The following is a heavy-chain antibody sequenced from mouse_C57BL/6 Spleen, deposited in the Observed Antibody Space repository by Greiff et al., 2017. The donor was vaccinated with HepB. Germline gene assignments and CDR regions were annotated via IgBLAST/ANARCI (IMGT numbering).Heavy chain of an antibody. CDR2: IWSDGST. CDR1: GFSLTSYG. CDR3: ARHNDRENYFDY. V-gene: IGHV2-6-1*01. J-gene: IGHJ2*01. Sequence: QVQLKESGPGLVAPSQSLSITCTVSGFSLTSYGVHWVRQPPGKGLEWLVVIWSDGSTTYNSALKSRLSISKDNSKSQVFVKMNSLQTDDTAMYYCARHNDRENYFDYWGQGTTLTVSS.